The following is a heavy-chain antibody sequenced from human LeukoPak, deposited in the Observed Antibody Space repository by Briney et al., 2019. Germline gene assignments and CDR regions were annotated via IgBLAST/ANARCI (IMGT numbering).Heavy chain of an antibody. D-gene: IGHD1-26*01. Sequence: SETLPLTCTVSGGSISSYYWSWIRQPPGKGLEWIGYIYTSGSTNYNPSLKSRVTISVDTSKNQFSLKLSSVTAADTAVYYCARWSGSHRELDYWGQGTLVTVSS. J-gene: IGHJ4*02. V-gene: IGHV4-4*09. CDR3: ARWSGSHRELDY. CDR1: GGSISSYY. CDR2: IYTSGST.